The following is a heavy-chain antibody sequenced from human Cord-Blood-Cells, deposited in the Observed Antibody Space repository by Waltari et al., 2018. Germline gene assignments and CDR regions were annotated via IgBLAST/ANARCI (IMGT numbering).Heavy chain of an antibody. Sequence: QVQLVQSGAEVKKPGASVKVSCKVSGYTLTELSMHWVRQAPGKGLEWMGGFGPENGETIYEQKFQGRVTMTEDTSTDTAYMELSSLRSEDTAVYYCATVELPYDAFDIWGQGTMVTVSS. CDR2: FGPENGET. D-gene: IGHD1-7*01. V-gene: IGHV1-24*01. CDR1: GYTLTELS. CDR3: ATVELPYDAFDI. J-gene: IGHJ3*02.